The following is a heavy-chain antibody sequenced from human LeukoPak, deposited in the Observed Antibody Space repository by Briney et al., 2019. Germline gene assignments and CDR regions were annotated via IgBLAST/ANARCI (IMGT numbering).Heavy chain of an antibody. V-gene: IGHV4-59*01. CDR3: ARGGYDFWSGSKNWFDP. D-gene: IGHD3-3*01. Sequence: SETLSLTCTVSGGSISSYYWSWIRQPPGKGLEWIGYIYYSGSTNYNPSLKSRDTISVDTSKNQFSLKLSSVTAADTAVYYCARGGYDFWSGSKNWFDPWGQGTLVTVSS. CDR2: IYYSGST. CDR1: GGSISSYY. J-gene: IGHJ5*02.